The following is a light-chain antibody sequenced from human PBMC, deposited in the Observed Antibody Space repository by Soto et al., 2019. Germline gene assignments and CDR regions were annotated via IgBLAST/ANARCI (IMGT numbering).Light chain of an antibody. V-gene: IGKV2-28*01. J-gene: IGKJ4*01. CDR1: QSLLHSNGYNY. Sequence: DIVMTQSPLSLPVTPGEPASISCRSSQSLLHSNGYNYLDWYLQKPGQSPQLLIYLGSNRASGVPDRFSGSGSGTDFTLKISRVEAEDVGVYYCMQALQTLPGTFGGGNKVEIK. CDR3: MQALQTLPGT. CDR2: LGS.